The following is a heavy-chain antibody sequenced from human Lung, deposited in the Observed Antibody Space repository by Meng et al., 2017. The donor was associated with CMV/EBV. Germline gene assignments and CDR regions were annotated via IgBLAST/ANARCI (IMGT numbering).Heavy chain of an antibody. D-gene: IGHD6-19*01. CDR3: AKEGSGWYCVVDV. CDR1: GFTFSGYA. Sequence: GESMKISCAASGFTFSGYAMHWVRQAPGKGLEWVAALSSDGHNKYHAESVKGRFTISRDNSKNTVYLQMNRLTTDDTAVYYCAKEGSGWYCVVDVWGQGTTVTVSS. CDR2: LSSDGHNK. J-gene: IGHJ6*02. V-gene: IGHV3-30*04.